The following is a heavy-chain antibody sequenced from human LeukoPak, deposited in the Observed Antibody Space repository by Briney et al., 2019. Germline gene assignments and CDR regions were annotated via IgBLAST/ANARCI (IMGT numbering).Heavy chain of an antibody. D-gene: IGHD3-16*01. Sequence: PSETLSLTCAVSGGSIRNSSFYWGWIRQPPGKGLEWIASIYNSGTTYYNPSIKSRITIFVDTSKNQVSLKLRSVTAADTAVYYWAKHAFEGNWFQFNYFTNWGQGSLFTVS. J-gene: IGHJ4*02. CDR1: GGSIRNSSFY. V-gene: IGHV4-39*01. CDR3: AKHAFEGNWFQFNYFTN. CDR2: IYNSGTT.